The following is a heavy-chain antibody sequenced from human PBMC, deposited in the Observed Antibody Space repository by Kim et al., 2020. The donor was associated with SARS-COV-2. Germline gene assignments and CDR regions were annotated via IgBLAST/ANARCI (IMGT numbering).Heavy chain of an antibody. CDR3: AKSPFSSSWYYDY. V-gene: IGHV3-23*01. Sequence: YADSVKGRFTISRDNSKNTLYLQMNSLRAEDTAVYYCAKSPFSSSWYYDYWGQGTLVTVSS. D-gene: IGHD6-13*01. J-gene: IGHJ4*02.